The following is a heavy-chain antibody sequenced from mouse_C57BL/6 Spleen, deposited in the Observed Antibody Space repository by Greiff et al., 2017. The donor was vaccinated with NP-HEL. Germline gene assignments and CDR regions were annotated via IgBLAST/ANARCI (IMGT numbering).Heavy chain of an antibody. CDR2: ISDGGSYT. Sequence: VQLKESGGGLVKPGGSLKLSCAASGFTFSSYALSWVRQTPEKRLEWVATISDGGSYTYYPDNVKGRFTISRDNAKNNLYLQMSHLKSEDTAMYYCARAQACFDYWGQGTTLTVSS. V-gene: IGHV5-4*01. CDR3: ARAQACFDY. D-gene: IGHD3-2*02. J-gene: IGHJ2*01. CDR1: GFTFSSYA.